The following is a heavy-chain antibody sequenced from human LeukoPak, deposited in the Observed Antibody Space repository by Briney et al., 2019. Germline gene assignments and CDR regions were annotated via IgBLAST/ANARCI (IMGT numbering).Heavy chain of an antibody. D-gene: IGHD1-14*01. J-gene: IGHJ4*02. V-gene: IGHV3-20*04. Sequence: PGGSLRLSCVAPVFTFDDYGLAWVRQGPGKGLELVSHINWNGDETTYVDSVKGRFNVSSDNAKHSLSLQMHSLRHEDTALYYCARDLLSGECNLLMGYWGQGTWVTVP. CDR3: ARDLLSGECNLLMGY. CDR1: VFTFDDYG. CDR2: INWNGDET.